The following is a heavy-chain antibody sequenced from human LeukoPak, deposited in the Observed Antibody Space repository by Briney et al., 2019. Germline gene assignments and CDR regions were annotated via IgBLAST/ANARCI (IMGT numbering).Heavy chain of an antibody. V-gene: IGHV3-11*04. CDR1: GFTFSDYY. Sequence: GSLRLSCAASGFTFSDYYMSWIRQAPGKGLEWVSYISSSGSSIYYADSVKGRFTISRDNAKNSLDLQMNSLRAEDTAVYYCATDSSVYYVYWGQGTPVTVSS. D-gene: IGHD3-22*01. CDR2: ISSSGSSI. CDR3: ATDSSVYYVY. J-gene: IGHJ4*02.